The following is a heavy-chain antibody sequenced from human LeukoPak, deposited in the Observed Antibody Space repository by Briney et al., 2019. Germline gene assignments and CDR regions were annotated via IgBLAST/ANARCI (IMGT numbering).Heavy chain of an antibody. V-gene: IGHV3-74*01. CDR2: INTDGSST. J-gene: IGHJ4*02. CDR1: GFTFSSYW. CDR3: ARAGYDSSGSYIATFDY. D-gene: IGHD3-22*01. Sequence: PGGSLRLSCGASGFTFSSYWMFWVRQAPGKGLVWVSRINTDGSSTTHADSMKGRFTISRDNAKNTLYLQMNSLRAEDTAVYYCARAGYDSSGSYIATFDYWGQGTLVTVSS.